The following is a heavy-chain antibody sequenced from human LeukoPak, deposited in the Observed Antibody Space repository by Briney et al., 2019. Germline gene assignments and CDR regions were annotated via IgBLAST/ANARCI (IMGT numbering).Heavy chain of an antibody. CDR3: ARVRGFDFWSGYYSDHKDYYYYGMDV. Sequence: ASVKFSCKASGYTFTGYYMHWVRRAPGQGLEWMGWINPNSGGTNYSQKFQGRVTMTRDTSISTAYMELSRLRSDDTAVYYCARVRGFDFWSGYYSDHKDYYYYGMDVWGQGTTVTVSS. CDR2: INPNSGGT. V-gene: IGHV1-2*02. CDR1: GYTFTGYY. J-gene: IGHJ6*02. D-gene: IGHD3-3*01.